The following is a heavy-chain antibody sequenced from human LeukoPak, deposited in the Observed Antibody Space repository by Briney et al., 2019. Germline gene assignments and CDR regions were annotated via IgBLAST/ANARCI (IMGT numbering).Heavy chain of an antibody. V-gene: IGHV3-23*01. CDR3: AKDRRYGGVTIYAFDI. Sequence: GGSLRLSCAASGFTFSSYSMNWVRQAPGKGLEWVSAISGSGGSTYYADSVKGRFTISRDNSKNTLYLQMNSLRAEDTAVYYCAKDRRYGGVTIYAFDIWGQGTMVTVSS. D-gene: IGHD3-16*01. CDR1: GFTFSSYS. CDR2: ISGSGGST. J-gene: IGHJ3*02.